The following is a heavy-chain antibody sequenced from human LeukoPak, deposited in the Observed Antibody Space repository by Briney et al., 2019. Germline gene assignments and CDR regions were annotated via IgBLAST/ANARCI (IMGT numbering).Heavy chain of an antibody. CDR2: INPNSGGT. J-gene: IGHJ5*02. D-gene: IGHD3-9*01. CDR1: GYTFTGYY. V-gene: IGHV1-2*04. Sequence: ASVKLSCKASGYTFTGYYMHWVRQAPGQGLEWMGWINPNSGGTNYAQKFQGWVTMTRDTSISTAYMELSRLRSDDTAVYYCARSGGDDILTGYGNWFDPWGQGTLVTVSS. CDR3: ARSGGDDILTGYGNWFDP.